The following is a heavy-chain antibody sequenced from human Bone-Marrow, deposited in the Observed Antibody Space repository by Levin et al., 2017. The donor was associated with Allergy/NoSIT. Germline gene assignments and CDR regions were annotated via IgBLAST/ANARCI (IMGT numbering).Heavy chain of an antibody. J-gene: IGHJ4*02. CDR2: IIPIFGTA. CDR3: ARWPFAGQQLVRGYYFDY. V-gene: IGHV1-69*06. CDR1: GGTFSSYA. D-gene: IGHD6-13*01. Sequence: KISCKASGGTFSSYAISWVRQAPGQGLEWMGGIIPIFGTANYAQKFQGRVTITADKSTSTAYMELSSLRSEDTAVYYCARWPFAGQQLVRGYYFDYWGQGTLVTVSS.